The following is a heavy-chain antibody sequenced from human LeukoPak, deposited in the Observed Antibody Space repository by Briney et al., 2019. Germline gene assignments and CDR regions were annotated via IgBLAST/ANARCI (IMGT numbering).Heavy chain of an antibody. CDR2: MNPNNGGT. CDR3: ARGAIFGVTPRGYGMDV. CDR1: GYTFTIYD. Sequence: ASVKVSCKASGYTFTIYDINWLRQAPGQGLEWVGWMNPNNGGTVYARKFQGRVTMTRDTSTGTSYIELNSLRSEDTAVYYCARGAIFGVTPRGYGMDVWGQGTTVTVSS. V-gene: IGHV1-8*01. J-gene: IGHJ6*02. D-gene: IGHD3-3*01.